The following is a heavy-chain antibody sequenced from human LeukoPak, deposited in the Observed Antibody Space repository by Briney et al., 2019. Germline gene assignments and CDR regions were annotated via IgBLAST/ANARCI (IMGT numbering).Heavy chain of an antibody. V-gene: IGHV1-58*02. D-gene: IGHD6-13*01. CDR2: IVVGSGDT. CDR1: GFTFSNSA. Sequence: SVKVSCKASGFTFSNSAMQWVRQARGQRLEWIGRIVVGSGDTNYAQKFQERLTITRDMSASTAYMELSSLRSEDTAVYYCAAVGGYSSSWYPFDYWGQGTLVTVSS. CDR3: AAVGGYSSSWYPFDY. J-gene: IGHJ4*02.